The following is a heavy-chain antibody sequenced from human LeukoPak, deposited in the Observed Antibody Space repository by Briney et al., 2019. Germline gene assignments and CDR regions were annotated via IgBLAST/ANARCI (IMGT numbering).Heavy chain of an antibody. D-gene: IGHD2-2*01. CDR3: ARESPQLSSFDY. V-gene: IGHV3-48*03. CDR1: GFTFSSYV. CDR2: ISSSGSTI. Sequence: GGSLRLSCAASGFTFSSYVMNWVRQAPGKGLEWVSYISSSGSTIYYADSVKGRFTISRDNAKNSLYLQMNSLRAEDTAVYYCARESPQLSSFDYWGQGTLVTVSS. J-gene: IGHJ4*02.